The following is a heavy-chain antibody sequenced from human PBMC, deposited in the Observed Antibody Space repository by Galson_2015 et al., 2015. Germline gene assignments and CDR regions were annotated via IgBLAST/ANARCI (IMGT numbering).Heavy chain of an antibody. V-gene: IGHV1-2*06. CDR1: GYTFTGYY. CDR3: ARLRSDSTYGMDV. CDR2: INPNSGGT. J-gene: IGHJ6*02. Sequence: SVKVSCKASGYTFTGYYMHWVRQAPGQGLEWMGRINPNSGGTNYAQKFQGRVTMTRDTSISTAYMELSRLRSDDTAVYYCARLRSDSTYGMDVWGQGTTVTVSS. D-gene: IGHD3-22*01.